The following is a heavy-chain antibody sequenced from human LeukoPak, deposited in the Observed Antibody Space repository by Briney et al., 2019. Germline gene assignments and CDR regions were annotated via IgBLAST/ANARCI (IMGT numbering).Heavy chain of an antibody. CDR1: GGSISPYY. J-gene: IGHJ6*03. V-gene: IGHV4-59*01. Sequence: SETLSLTCTMSGGSISPYYWSWIRQPPGKGLEWIAYIFHSGTTKYNPSLKSRVAISLDTPKSQFSLKLHSVTAADTAVYYCARGGYYYLDVWGGGTTVTVSS. CDR2: IFHSGTT. CDR3: ARGGYYYLDV.